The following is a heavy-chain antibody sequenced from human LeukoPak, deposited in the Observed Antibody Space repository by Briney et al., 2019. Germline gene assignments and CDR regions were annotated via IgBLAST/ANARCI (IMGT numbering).Heavy chain of an antibody. Sequence: PGGSLRLSCAVSGFTFSRYWMSWVRQAPGKGLEWVSYISSSGSPIFYADSVKGRFSITRDNVKNSLYLEMNSLRDEDSAVYYCARDSRGYSYGFFDYWGLGTLVTVSS. V-gene: IGHV3-48*02. CDR3: ARDSRGYSYGFFDY. CDR2: ISSSGSPI. J-gene: IGHJ4*02. D-gene: IGHD5-18*01. CDR1: GFTFSRYW.